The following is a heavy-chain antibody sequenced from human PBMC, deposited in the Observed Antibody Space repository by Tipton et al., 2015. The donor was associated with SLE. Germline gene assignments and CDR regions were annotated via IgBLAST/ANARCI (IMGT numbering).Heavy chain of an antibody. J-gene: IGHJ4*02. CDR3: ARGHGSGFYSDN. Sequence: VQLVQSGAEVKKPGESLKISCQGSGYTFSSYWIVWVRQRPGKGLEWMGIIYPTDSDIIYSPSFQGKVTISADESTSTAYLQLSSLKAADTAMYYCARGHGSGFYSDNWGQGTLVTVSS. CDR1: GYTFSSYW. V-gene: IGHV5-51*03. CDR2: IYPTDSDI. D-gene: IGHD3-22*01.